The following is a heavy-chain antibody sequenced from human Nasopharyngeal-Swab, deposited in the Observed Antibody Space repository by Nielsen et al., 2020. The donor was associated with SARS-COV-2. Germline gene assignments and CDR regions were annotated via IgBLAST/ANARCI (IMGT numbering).Heavy chain of an antibody. J-gene: IGHJ6*04. D-gene: IGHD2-21*02. V-gene: IGHV1-69*13. CDR2: IIPIFGTA. CDR1: GGTFSSYA. CDR3: ARVNIVVVTAILYYYGMDV. Sequence: SVKVSCKASGGTFSSYAISWVRQAPGQGLEWMGGIIPIFGTANYAQKFQGRVTITADESTSTAYMELSSLRSEDTAVYYCARVNIVVVTAILYYYGMDVWGKGTTVTVSS.